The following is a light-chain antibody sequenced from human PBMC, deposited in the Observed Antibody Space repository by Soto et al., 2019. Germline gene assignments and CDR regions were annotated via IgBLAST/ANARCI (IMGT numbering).Light chain of an antibody. Sequence: DIQMTQSPSTLSASVGDRVTITCRASQSVTSWLAWYQQKPGKAPKLLIYDASSLESGVPSRFSGRGSGTEFTLTISSLQPDDFATYYCHQYNSYSPTFGGGTKV. CDR2: DAS. J-gene: IGKJ4*01. CDR3: HQYNSYSPT. CDR1: QSVTSW. V-gene: IGKV1-5*01.